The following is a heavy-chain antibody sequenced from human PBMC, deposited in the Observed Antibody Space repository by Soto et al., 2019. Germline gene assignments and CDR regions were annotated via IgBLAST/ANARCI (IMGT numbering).Heavy chain of an antibody. J-gene: IGHJ4*02. CDR1: GYTFTGYY. D-gene: IGHD6-13*01. V-gene: IGHV1-2*02. CDR3: AREHGSSWYYYYDY. Sequence: ASVKVSCKASGYTFTGYYMHWVRQAPGQGLEWMGWINPNSGGTNYAQKFQGRVTMTRDTSISTAYMELSRLRSDDTAVYYCAREHGSSWYYYYDYWGQGTLVTVSS. CDR2: INPNSGGT.